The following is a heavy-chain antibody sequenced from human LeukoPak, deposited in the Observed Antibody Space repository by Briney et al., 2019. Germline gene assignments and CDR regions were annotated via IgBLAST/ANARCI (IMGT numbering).Heavy chain of an antibody. CDR3: ARDIAVAGDAFDI. Sequence: GGSLRLSCAASGFTFSSYSMNWVRQAPGKGLEWVSSISSSSSYIYYADSVKSRFTISRDNAKNSLYLQMNSLRAEDTAVYYCARDIAVAGDAFDIWGQGTMVTVSS. J-gene: IGHJ3*02. CDR1: GFTFSSYS. CDR2: ISSSSSYI. D-gene: IGHD6-19*01. V-gene: IGHV3-21*01.